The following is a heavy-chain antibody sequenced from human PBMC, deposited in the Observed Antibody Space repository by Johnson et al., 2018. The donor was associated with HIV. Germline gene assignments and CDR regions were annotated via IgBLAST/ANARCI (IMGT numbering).Heavy chain of an antibody. Sequence: VQLVESGGGLVQPGGSLRLSCAASGFTVSSNYMSWVRQAPGKGLEWVSVIYSGGSTYYADSVKGRFTISRDNSKNTLYLQMNSLRAEDTAVYYCANPPLWTGDQTAFDIWGQGTMVTVSS. CDR2: IYSGGST. D-gene: IGHD3/OR15-3a*01. CDR3: ANPPLWTGDQTAFDI. J-gene: IGHJ3*02. V-gene: IGHV3-66*01. CDR1: GFTVSSNY.